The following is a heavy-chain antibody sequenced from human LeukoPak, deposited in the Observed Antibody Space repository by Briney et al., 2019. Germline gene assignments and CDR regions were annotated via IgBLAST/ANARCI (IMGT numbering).Heavy chain of an antibody. Sequence: SETLSLTCTVSGGSISTYYWSWIRQPPGKGLEWIGYIYYSGSTNYYPSLKSRVTISVDTSTNPFSLSLSSVTAAATAVYYCARTSVGASTDYSYYCMDVCGKGDTVTVSS. CDR2: IYYSGST. V-gene: IGHV4-59*01. D-gene: IGHD1-26*01. J-gene: IGHJ6*03. CDR1: GGSISTYY. CDR3: ARTSVGASTDYSYYCMDV.